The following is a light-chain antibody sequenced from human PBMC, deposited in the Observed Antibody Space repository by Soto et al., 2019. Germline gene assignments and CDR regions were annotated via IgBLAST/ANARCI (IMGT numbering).Light chain of an antibody. CDR3: SSYPSSMSVV. Sequence: QSALTQPASVSGSPGQSITISCTGTSSDVGGYNYVSWYQQQPGKAPKLMIYDVSNRPSGVSNRFSGSKSGNTASLTISGLQAEDEADDYCSSYPSSMSVVFGTGTKVTVL. J-gene: IGLJ1*01. V-gene: IGLV2-14*01. CDR2: DVS. CDR1: SSDVGGYNY.